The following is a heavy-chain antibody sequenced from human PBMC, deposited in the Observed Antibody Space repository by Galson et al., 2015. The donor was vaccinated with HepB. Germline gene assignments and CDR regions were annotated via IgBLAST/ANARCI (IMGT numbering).Heavy chain of an antibody. Sequence: CAISGDSVSSTSAAWNWIRQSPSRGLEWLGRTYYRSKWYNDYAVSVISRITINPDTSKNQYSLQLSSVTAADTAVYYCARVRVRGYCISTGCYTGGDYFDYWGQGTLVTVSS. V-gene: IGHV6-1*01. D-gene: IGHD2-2*02. CDR3: ARVRVRGYCISTGCYTGGDYFDY. J-gene: IGHJ4*02. CDR2: TYYRSKWYN. CDR1: GDSVSSTSAA.